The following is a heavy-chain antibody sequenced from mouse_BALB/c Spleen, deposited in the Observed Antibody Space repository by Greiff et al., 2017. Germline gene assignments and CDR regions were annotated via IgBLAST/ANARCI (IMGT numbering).Heavy chain of an antibody. J-gene: IGHJ2*01. V-gene: IGHV10-1*02. CDR2: IRSKSNNYAT. D-gene: IGHD1-1*01. Sequence: GGGLVQPKGSLKLSCAASGFTFNTYAMNWVRQAPGKGLEWVARIRSKSNNYATYYADSVKDRFTISRDDSQSMLYLQMNNLKTEDTAMYYCVKDLDYGSSSFDYWGQGTTLTVSS. CDR3: VKDLDYGSSSFDY. CDR1: GFTFNTYA.